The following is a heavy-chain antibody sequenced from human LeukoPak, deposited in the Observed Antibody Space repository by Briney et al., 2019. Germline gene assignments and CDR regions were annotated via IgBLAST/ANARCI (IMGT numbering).Heavy chain of an antibody. Sequence: GGSLRLSCAASGFTFSSYWMSWVRQAPGKGLEWVANIKQDGSKKYYVDSVKGRFTISRDNAKNSLYLQMNSLRAEDTAVYYCARDSSGYYYPDAFDIWGQGTMVTASS. V-gene: IGHV3-7*04. CDR3: ARDSSGYYYPDAFDI. D-gene: IGHD3-22*01. J-gene: IGHJ3*02. CDR2: IKQDGSKK. CDR1: GFTFSSYW.